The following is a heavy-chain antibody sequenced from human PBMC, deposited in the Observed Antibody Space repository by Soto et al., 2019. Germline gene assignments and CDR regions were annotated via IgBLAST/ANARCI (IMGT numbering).Heavy chain of an antibody. Sequence: QVQLVQSGAEVKKPGASVKVSCKASGCTFISYGISWVRQAPGQGLEWMGWISTFNGKTNYAQNVQGRVTMTTDTSTTTAYMELRSLKSDDTAVYYCARDRVPKSSGYFPFDYWGQGTLVTVSS. CDR3: ARDRVPKSSGYFPFDY. CDR2: ISTFNGKT. V-gene: IGHV1-18*01. J-gene: IGHJ4*02. CDR1: GCTFISYG. D-gene: IGHD3-22*01.